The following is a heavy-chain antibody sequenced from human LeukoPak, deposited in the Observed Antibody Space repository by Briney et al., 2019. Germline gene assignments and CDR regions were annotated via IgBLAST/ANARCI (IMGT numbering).Heavy chain of an antibody. CDR2: IYSGGST. J-gene: IGHJ3*02. Sequence: ETLSLTCAVYRGSFSGYYWSWIRQPPGKGLEWVSGIYSGGSTYYADSVKSRFTISIDNAKNSLYLQMNSLRAEDTAVYYCASLQNYDILTGDAFDIWGQGTMVTVSS. CDR3: ASLQNYDILTGDAFDI. V-gene: IGHV3-53*03. CDR1: RGSFSGYY. D-gene: IGHD3-9*01.